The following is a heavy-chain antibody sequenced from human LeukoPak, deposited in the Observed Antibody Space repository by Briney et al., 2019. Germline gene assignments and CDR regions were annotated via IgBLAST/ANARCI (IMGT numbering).Heavy chain of an antibody. CDR2: ISGSGGST. CDR1: GFTFSSYA. CDR3: AKPRGDSSGYFVAEYFQH. Sequence: GGSLRLSCAASGFTFSSYAMSWVRQAPGKGLEWVSAISGSGGSTYYADSVKGRFTISRDNPKNTLYLQMNSLRAEDTAVHYCAKPRGDSSGYFVAEYFQHWGQGTLVTVSS. J-gene: IGHJ1*01. V-gene: IGHV3-23*01. D-gene: IGHD3-22*01.